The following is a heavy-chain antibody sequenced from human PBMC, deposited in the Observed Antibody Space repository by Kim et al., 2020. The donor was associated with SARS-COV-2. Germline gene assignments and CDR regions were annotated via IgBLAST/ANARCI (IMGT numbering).Heavy chain of an antibody. CDR1: GFTFSSYG. CDR2: IWYDGSNK. Sequence: GGSLRLSCAASGFTFSSYGMHWVRQAPGKGLEWVAVIWYDGSNKYYADSVKGRFTISRDNSKNTLYLQMNSLRAEDTAVYYCARVIKGIQLLPDYWGQGTLVTVSS. J-gene: IGHJ4*02. V-gene: IGHV3-33*01. CDR3: ARVIKGIQLLPDY. D-gene: IGHD2-2*01.